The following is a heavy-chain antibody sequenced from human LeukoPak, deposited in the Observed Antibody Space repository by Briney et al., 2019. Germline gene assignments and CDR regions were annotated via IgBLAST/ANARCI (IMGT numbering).Heavy chain of an antibody. CDR2: INTDTGKP. V-gene: IGHV7-4-1*02. Sequence: ASVKGSCKASGYSFTTYGIYWVRQAPGQGLEWMGWINTDTGKPTYAQGFTGRFVLSLDTSVTTAYLQISSLKAEDTAVYYCARGIGIGVVLMVHGNMDVWGKGTTVTVSS. J-gene: IGHJ6*03. CDR3: ARGIGIGVVLMVHGNMDV. D-gene: IGHD2-8*01. CDR1: GYSFTTYG.